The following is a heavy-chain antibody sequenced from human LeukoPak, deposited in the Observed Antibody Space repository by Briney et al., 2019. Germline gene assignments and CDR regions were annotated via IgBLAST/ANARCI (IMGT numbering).Heavy chain of an antibody. CDR2: IYTSGST. V-gene: IGHV4-4*07. CDR1: GGSISSNY. J-gene: IGHJ4*02. Sequence: SETLSLTCTVSGGSISSNYWSWIRQPAGKGLEWIGRIYTSGSTNYNPSLKSRVIMSVDTSKNQFSLKLSSVTAADTAVYYCARVRDSSGYYLGSFDYWGQGNLVTVSS. CDR3: ARVRDSSGYYLGSFDY. D-gene: IGHD3-22*01.